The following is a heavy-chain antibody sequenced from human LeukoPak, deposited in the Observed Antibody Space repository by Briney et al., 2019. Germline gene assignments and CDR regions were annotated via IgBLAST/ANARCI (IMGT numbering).Heavy chain of an antibody. CDR3: ARGLFDHWNYGMDV. CDR2: INPNTGGT. CDR1: GYTFSDYC. V-gene: IGHV1-2*02. D-gene: IGHD1-1*01. J-gene: IGHJ6*02. Sequence: ASVKVSYKASGYTFSDYCMYWVRRAPGQGLEWVAWINPNTGGTVSAQKFQGRVTTSRDTSISTAYMEVTRLTSDDTAVYYCARGLFDHWNYGMDVWGQGTTVTVSS.